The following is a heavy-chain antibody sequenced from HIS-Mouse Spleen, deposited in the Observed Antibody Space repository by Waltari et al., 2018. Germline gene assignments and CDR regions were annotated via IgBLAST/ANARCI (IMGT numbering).Heavy chain of an antibody. V-gene: IGHV4-39*07. CDR1: GGSISSSSYY. CDR3: AREIPYSSSWYDWYFDL. CDR2: IYYSAST. Sequence: QLQLQESGPGLVKPSETLSLTCTVSGGSISSSSYYWGWIRQPPGKGLEWIGSIYYSASTYYHPSLKVRVTISVDTSKNQFSLKLSSVTAADTAVYYCAREIPYSSSWYDWYFDLWGRGTLVTVSS. J-gene: IGHJ2*01. D-gene: IGHD6-13*01.